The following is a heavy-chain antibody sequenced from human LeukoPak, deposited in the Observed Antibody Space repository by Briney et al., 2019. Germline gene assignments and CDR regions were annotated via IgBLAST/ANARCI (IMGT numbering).Heavy chain of an antibody. CDR1: GATFTSYA. J-gene: IGHJ5*02. D-gene: IGHD3-22*01. CDR2: IIPIFGTT. Sequence: GSSVKVSCKTSGATFTSYAISWVRQAPGHGLEGMGGIIPIFGTTNYAQKFPGRVTITAAESTSTAYMELSSLRSEDTAVYYCAYYERSGYPPVFEVWFDPRGQGTQVTVSS. CDR3: AYYERSGYPPVFEVWFDP. V-gene: IGHV1-69*01.